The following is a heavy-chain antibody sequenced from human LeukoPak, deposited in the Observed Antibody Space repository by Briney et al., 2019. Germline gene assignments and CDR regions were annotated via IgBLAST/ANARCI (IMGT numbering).Heavy chain of an antibody. CDR1: GFTVSNNY. CDR2: ISASGSAT. CDR3: AKKAQYNGNHPLDY. V-gene: IGHV3-23*01. D-gene: IGHD1-14*01. J-gene: IGHJ4*02. Sequence: GGSLRLSCAASGFTVSNNYMSWVRQAPGKGLEWVAAISASGSATSYADSVRGRFTISRDNSKSTTYLQMNSLRAEDTALYFCAKKAQYNGNHPLDYWGQGTLVTVSS.